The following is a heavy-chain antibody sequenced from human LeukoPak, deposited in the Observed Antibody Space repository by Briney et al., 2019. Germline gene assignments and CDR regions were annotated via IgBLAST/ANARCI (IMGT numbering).Heavy chain of an antibody. Sequence: GGSLRLSCAASEFSVKYNYMTWVRQAPGKGLEWVSLLYSAGSTNYADSVKGRFTISRDDSKNTVYLQMNSLRAEDTAVYYCAKDRGKHSITMVRGVTPDAFDIWGQGTMVTVSS. CDR3: AKDRGKHSITMVRGVTPDAFDI. V-gene: IGHV3-53*01. J-gene: IGHJ3*02. CDR2: LYSAGST. CDR1: EFSVKYNY. D-gene: IGHD3-10*01.